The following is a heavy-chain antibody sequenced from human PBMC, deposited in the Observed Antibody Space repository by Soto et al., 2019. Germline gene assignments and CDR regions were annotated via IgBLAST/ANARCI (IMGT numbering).Heavy chain of an antibody. Sequence: SVKVSCKASGGTFSSYAISWVRQAPGQGLEWMGGIIPIFGTANYAQKFQGRVTITADESTSTAYMELSSLRSEDTAVYYCACLSGSYPNWFDPWGQGTLVTVSS. J-gene: IGHJ5*02. V-gene: IGHV1-69*13. CDR1: GGTFSSYA. CDR3: ACLSGSYPNWFDP. CDR2: IIPIFGTA. D-gene: IGHD1-26*01.